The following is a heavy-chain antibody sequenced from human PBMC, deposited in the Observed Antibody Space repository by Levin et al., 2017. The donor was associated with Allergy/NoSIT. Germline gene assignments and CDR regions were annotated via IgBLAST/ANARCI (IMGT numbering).Heavy chain of an antibody. V-gene: IGHV1-46*01. J-gene: IGHJ4*02. CDR3: ARAVFSFGSGTYSNPYFFDY. CDR1: GYTFTSHY. Sequence: GESLKISCKASGYTFTSHYIHWVRQAPRQGLEWMGGINPNGGTTAYSQKFQDRITMTRDTSTSTVYMELSSLRSEDTAVYYCARAVFSFGSGTYSNPYFFDYWGQGTLLTVSS. D-gene: IGHD3-10*01. CDR2: INPNGGTT.